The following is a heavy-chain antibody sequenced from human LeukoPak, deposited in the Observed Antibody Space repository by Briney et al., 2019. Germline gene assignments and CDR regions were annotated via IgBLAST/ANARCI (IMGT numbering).Heavy chain of an antibody. CDR3: ARAGNGILTGYFQNWYFDL. CDR2: IYYSGST. V-gene: IGHV4-30-4*01. CDR1: GGSISRGDYY. Sequence: PSQTLSLTCTLSGGSISRGDYYWRWIRQPPGKGLEWIGYIYYSGSTYYNTSLKSRVTISVDTSKNQFSLKLSSVTAADTAVYYCARAGNGILTGYFQNWYFDLWGRGTLVTVSS. J-gene: IGHJ2*01. D-gene: IGHD3-9*01.